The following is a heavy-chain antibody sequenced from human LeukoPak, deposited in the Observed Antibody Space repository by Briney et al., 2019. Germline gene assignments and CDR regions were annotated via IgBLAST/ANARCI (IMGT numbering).Heavy chain of an antibody. Sequence: SETLSLTCTVSGDSISSNSYYWIWIRQPPGTGLEWIGSVYYSGSTYYNPSLKSRVTISIDTSKNQFSLKLNSVTAADTAVYYCARHGFVVIPAAFDYWGQGTLVTVSS. J-gene: IGHJ4*02. V-gene: IGHV4-39*01. CDR1: GDSISSNSYY. D-gene: IGHD2-2*01. CDR3: ARHGFVVIPAAFDY. CDR2: VYYSGST.